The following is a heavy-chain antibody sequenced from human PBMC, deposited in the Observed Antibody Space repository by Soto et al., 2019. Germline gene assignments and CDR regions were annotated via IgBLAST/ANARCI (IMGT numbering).Heavy chain of an antibody. V-gene: IGHV4-59*01. CDR1: GGSISSYY. CDR2: IYYSGST. Sequence: PSETLSLTCTVSGGSISSYYWSWIRQPPGKGLEWIGYIYYSGSTNYNPSLKSRVTISVDTSKNQFSLKLSSVTAADTAVYYCAREGAYDMSFDYWGQGTLVTVSS. D-gene: IGHD3-9*01. CDR3: AREGAYDMSFDY. J-gene: IGHJ4*02.